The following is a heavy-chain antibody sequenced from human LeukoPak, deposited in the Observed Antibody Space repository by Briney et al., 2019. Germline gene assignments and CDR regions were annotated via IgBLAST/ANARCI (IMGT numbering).Heavy chain of an antibody. D-gene: IGHD5-18*01. CDR1: GFTFSSYA. CDR3: AKNQGPGYSYDRFDY. J-gene: IGHJ4*02. V-gene: IGHV3-23*01. Sequence: GGSLRLSCAASGFTFSSYAMSWVRQAPGKGLEWVSAISGSGGSTYYADSVKRRFTISRDNSKNTLYLQMNSLRAEDTAVYYCAKNQGPGYSYDRFDYWGQGTLVTVSS. CDR2: ISGSGGST.